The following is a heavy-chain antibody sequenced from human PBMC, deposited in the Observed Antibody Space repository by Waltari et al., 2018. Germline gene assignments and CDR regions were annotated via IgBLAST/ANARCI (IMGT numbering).Heavy chain of an antibody. CDR3: ARLYSGTRPPDF. D-gene: IGHD2-2*01. CDR1: GESINSDGYY. Sequence: QLQLQESGPGLVKPWETLSLTCTVSGESINSDGYYWGWVGQPPGKGLEWIASIFYRGSPYYNPSLKSRVTISVETSKNQFSLKLSSVTAADTAVYYCARLYSGTRPPDFWGQGNLVTVSS. J-gene: IGHJ4*02. V-gene: IGHV4-39*01. CDR2: IFYRGSP.